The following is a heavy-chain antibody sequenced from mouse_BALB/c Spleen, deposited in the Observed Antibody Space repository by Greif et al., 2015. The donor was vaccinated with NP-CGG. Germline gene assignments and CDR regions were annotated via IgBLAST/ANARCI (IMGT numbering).Heavy chain of an antibody. V-gene: IGHV1-9*01. Sequence: QVTLKVCGAELLKPVASLTISCKATGYTFNSYWIEWVKQRPGHGLEWIFAILPGSGSTHYNEQFKGKATFTADTSSNTAYMQLSSLKSEDYAVYYCARESNLCRDYCGQGTSVTVSS. D-gene: IGHD2-3*01. CDR1: GYTFNSYW. CDR3: ARESNLCRDY. CDR2: ILPGSGST. J-gene: IGHJ4*01.